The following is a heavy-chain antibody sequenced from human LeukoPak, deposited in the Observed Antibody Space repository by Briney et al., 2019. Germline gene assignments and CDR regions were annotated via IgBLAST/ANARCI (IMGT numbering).Heavy chain of an antibody. CDR3: ARDRTYYDSSGYRNNFDY. CDR1: GFTFSSYD. CDR2: FSSSSHTT. D-gene: IGHD3-22*01. V-gene: IGHV3-21*06. Sequence: GGSLRLSCEASGFTFSSYDMSWVRQAPGKGLEWISSFSSSSHTTYYADSVRGRFTVSRDNAKNSLYLQMNRLRAEDTAVYYCARDRTYYDSSGYRNNFDYWGQGTLVTVSS. J-gene: IGHJ4*02.